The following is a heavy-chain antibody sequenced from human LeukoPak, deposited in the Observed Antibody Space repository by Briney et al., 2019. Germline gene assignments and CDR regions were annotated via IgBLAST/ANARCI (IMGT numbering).Heavy chain of an antibody. CDR3: ARPGGSGSDYYFYGINA. D-gene: IGHD3-10*01. CDR2: IYPGDSDT. V-gene: IGHV5-51*01. CDR1: GYNFPNYW. J-gene: IGHJ6*02. Sequence: GESLKFSCKGSGYNFPNYWIGWVRQVPGKGLEWMAIIYPGDSDTRYSPSFQGQVTISADMSISTAYLQWSSLEASDTAVYYCARPGGSGSDYYFYGINAWGQGTTVTVSS.